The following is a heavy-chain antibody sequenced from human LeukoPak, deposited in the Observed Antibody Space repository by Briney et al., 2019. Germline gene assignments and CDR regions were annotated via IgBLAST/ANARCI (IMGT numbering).Heavy chain of an antibody. V-gene: IGHV4-59*01. Sequence: SETLSLTCTVSGGSISAYYWSWLRQPPGKGLEWIGYVYYSGSTNYNPSLKSRVTISVDMSKNQFSLKLNSVTAADTAVYYCARGDLHGDSPYDYWGQGALVTVSS. CDR1: GGSISAYY. CDR2: VYYSGST. CDR3: ARGDLHGDSPYDY. J-gene: IGHJ4*02. D-gene: IGHD2-15*01.